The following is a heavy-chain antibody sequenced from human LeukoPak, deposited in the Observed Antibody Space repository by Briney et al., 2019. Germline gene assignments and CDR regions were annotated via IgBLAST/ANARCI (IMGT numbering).Heavy chain of an antibody. CDR2: ISDSGNT. J-gene: IGHJ4*02. CDR3: AKSSPPPLRY. Sequence: GGSLRLSCAASGFTLSSYAMSWVRQAPGKGLEWVSAISDSGNTYHADSVKGRFTISRDSSKNTLYLQMNSLRAEDTAVYYCAKSSPPPLRYWGQGTLVTVSS. CDR1: GFTLSSYA. V-gene: IGHV3-23*01.